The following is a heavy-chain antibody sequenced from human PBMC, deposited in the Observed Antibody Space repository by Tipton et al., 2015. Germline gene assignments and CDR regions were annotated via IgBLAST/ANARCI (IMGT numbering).Heavy chain of an antibody. Sequence: TLSLTCDVSGYSISSGYYWGWIRQPPGKGLEWIGSLYFSGSTYYNPSLKSRVTISADTSKNQFSLRLTSVTAADTAVYYCARRFSHSSSWTFDYWGQGTLVTVSS. J-gene: IGHJ4*02. CDR1: GYSISSGYY. D-gene: IGHD6-13*01. V-gene: IGHV4-38-2*01. CDR2: LYFSGST. CDR3: ARRFSHSSSWTFDY.